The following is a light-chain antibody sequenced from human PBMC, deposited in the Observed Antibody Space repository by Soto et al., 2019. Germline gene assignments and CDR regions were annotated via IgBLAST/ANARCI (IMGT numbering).Light chain of an antibody. CDR3: QQYNNYWT. J-gene: IGKJ1*01. Sequence: DIPMTQSPSTLSASVGDRVTITCRASQSISSWLAWYQQKPGKAPKLLIYTASTLESGVPSRFSGSGSGTEFTLTISSLQPDDFAIYYCQQYNNYWTFGQGTKVEIK. CDR1: QSISSW. V-gene: IGKV1-5*03. CDR2: TAS.